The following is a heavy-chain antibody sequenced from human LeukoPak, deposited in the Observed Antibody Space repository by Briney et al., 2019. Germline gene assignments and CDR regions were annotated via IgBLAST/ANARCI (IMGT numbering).Heavy chain of an antibody. D-gene: IGHD1-26*01. CDR3: ARGLRLPKVGYYYGMDV. J-gene: IGHJ6*02. Sequence: ASVKVSCKASGYTFTSYDINWVRQATGQGLEWMGWMNPNSGNTGYAQKFQGRVTMTRNTSISTAYMELSSLRSEDTAVYYCARGLRLPKVGYYYGMDVWGQGTTVTVSS. CDR1: GYTFTSYD. CDR2: MNPNSGNT. V-gene: IGHV1-8*01.